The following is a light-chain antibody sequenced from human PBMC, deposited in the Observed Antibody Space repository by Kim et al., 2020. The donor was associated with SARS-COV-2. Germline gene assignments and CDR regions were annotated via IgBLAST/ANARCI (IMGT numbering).Light chain of an antibody. CDR2: AAS. CDR3: QKYNSAPWT. Sequence: ASVGDRVTSTCRASQYIANSLAWYQQKPGKVPKVLIYAASTLQSGVPSRFSGSGSGTEFTLTIGSLQTEDVATYYCQKYNSAPWTFGPGTKVDIK. CDR1: QYIANS. V-gene: IGKV1-27*01. J-gene: IGKJ1*01.